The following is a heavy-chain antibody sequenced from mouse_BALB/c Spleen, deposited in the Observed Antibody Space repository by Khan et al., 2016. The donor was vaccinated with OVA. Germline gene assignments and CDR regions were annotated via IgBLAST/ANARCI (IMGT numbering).Heavy chain of an antibody. V-gene: IGHV2-2*01. J-gene: IGHJ3*01. D-gene: IGHD2-14*01. CDR1: GFSLTTYG. CDR2: IRSAGKT. Sequence: QVQLKQSGPGLVRPSQTLSITCTVSGFSLTTYGVHWVRQSPGKGLEWLGVIRSAGKTDYNAAFISRLRIPKDNSKSQVFFIMNSLQADDTAMYYCARNSYLYDFTYWGQGTLVTVSA. CDR3: ARNSYLYDFTY.